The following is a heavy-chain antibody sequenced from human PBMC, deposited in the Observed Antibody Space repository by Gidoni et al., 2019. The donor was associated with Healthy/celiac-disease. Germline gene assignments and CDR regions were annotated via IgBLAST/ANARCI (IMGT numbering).Heavy chain of an antibody. Sequence: EVQLVESVGGLVQPGRSLRLSCAASGFTFVDYAMHWVRQAPRKGLEWVSGIRWKSGSIGYAESVKGRFTISRDNAKNSLYLQRNSLRAEDTALYYCAKAKGSFTPQNYFDYWGQGTLVTVAS. D-gene: IGHD6-6*01. V-gene: IGHV3-9*01. J-gene: IGHJ4*02. CDR3: AKAKGSFTPQNYFDY. CDR1: GFTFVDYA. CDR2: IRWKSGSI.